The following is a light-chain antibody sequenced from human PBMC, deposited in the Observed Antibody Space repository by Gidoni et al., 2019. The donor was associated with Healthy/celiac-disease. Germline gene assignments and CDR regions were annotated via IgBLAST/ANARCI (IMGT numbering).Light chain of an antibody. CDR2: AAS. Sequence: DIQMTQSTSSLSASVGDRVTITCRESQIISSYLNWYQQKPGKAPKLLIYAASSLQSGVPSRFSGSGSGTDFTLSIRILQPEDFATYYCQQSYSTPFTFGQGTRLEIK. CDR1: QIISSY. V-gene: IGKV1-39*01. CDR3: QQSYSTPFT. J-gene: IGKJ5*01.